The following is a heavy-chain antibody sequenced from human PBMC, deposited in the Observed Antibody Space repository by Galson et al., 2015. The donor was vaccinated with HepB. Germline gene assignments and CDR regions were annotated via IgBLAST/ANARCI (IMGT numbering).Heavy chain of an antibody. J-gene: IGHJ4*02. CDR1: GYTFTNYW. D-gene: IGHD5-24*01. Sequence: QSGAEVKKPGESLKISCKGSGYTFTNYWIGWVRQMPGKGLEWMGIVYPGDSDTRYSPSFQGQVSISADKSKSITTAYLQWSSLKASDTAMYYCARQGDGYNSWSFDYWGQGTLVTVSS. CDR3: ARQGDGYNSWSFDY. CDR2: VYPGDSDT. V-gene: IGHV5-51*01.